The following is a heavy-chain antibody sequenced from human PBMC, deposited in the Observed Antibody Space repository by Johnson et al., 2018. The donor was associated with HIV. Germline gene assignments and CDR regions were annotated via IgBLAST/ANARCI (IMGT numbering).Heavy chain of an antibody. CDR3: ARARNWNDDDAFDI. CDR1: GFTFSSYA. D-gene: IGHD1-1*01. V-gene: IGHV3-30-3*01. Sequence: QVLLLESGGGLVQPGGSLRLSCVASGFTFSSYAMSWVRQAPGKGLEWVAVISYDGSNKYYADSVKGRFTISRDNSKKKLFLQMNSMRAEDTAVYYCARARNWNDDDAFDIWGQGTMVTVSS. CDR2: ISYDGSNK. J-gene: IGHJ3*02.